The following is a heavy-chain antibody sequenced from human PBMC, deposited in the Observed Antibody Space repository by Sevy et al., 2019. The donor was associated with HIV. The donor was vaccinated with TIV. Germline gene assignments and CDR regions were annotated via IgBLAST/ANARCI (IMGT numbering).Heavy chain of an antibody. D-gene: IGHD6-13*01. CDR1: GFTFSSYA. J-gene: IGHJ4*02. CDR2: ISYDGSNK. Sequence: GGSLRLSCAASGFTFSSYAMHWVRQAPGKGLEWVAVISYDGSNKYYADAVKGRFTISRDNSKNTLYLQMNSLGAEDTAGYYCARGVAAAVPDYWGQGTLVTVSS. V-gene: IGHV3-30-3*01. CDR3: ARGVAAAVPDY.